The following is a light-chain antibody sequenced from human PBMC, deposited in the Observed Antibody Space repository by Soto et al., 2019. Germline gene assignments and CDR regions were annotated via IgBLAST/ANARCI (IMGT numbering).Light chain of an antibody. V-gene: IGKV3-11*01. CDR1: QSVSSY. Sequence: EIVLTQSPSTLSFSPGERATLSCMASQSVSSYLAWYQQKPGQAPRLLIYGASSRATGIPDRFSGSGSGTDFTLTISRLEPEDSAVYYCQQYVSIPLTFGGGTKVDIK. CDR3: QQYVSIPLT. CDR2: GAS. J-gene: IGKJ4*01.